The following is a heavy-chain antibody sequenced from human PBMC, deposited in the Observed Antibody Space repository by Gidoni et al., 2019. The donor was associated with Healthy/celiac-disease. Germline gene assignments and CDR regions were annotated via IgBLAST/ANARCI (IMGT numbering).Heavy chain of an antibody. J-gene: IGHJ4*02. V-gene: IGHV3-23*01. CDR3: AKESSSSSAGDFDY. Sequence: VSAISGSGGSTYYADSVKGRFTISRDNSKNTLYLQMNSLRAEDTAVYYCAKESSSSSAGDFDYWGQGTRVTVSS. CDR2: ISGSGGST. D-gene: IGHD6-6*01.